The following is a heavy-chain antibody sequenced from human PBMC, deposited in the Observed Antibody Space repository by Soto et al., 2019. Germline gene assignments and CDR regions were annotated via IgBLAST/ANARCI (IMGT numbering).Heavy chain of an antibody. CDR2: VGTSGGST. V-gene: IGHV3-23*01. CDR1: GFAFSSCA. D-gene: IGHD3-22*01. J-gene: IGHJ4*02. Sequence: GGSLRLSCAASGFAFSSCAMSWVRHAPGKGLEWVTAVGTSGGSTYYADSVKGRFTISRDNSKNTLYLQMNSLRAEDTAVYYCAKDLGGSDYWGPFDYWGQGTLVTVSS. CDR3: AKDLGGSDYWGPFDY.